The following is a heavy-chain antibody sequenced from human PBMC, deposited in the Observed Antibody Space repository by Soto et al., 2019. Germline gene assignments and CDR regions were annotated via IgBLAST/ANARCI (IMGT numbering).Heavy chain of an antibody. V-gene: IGHV4-30-4*02. CDR1: GGSISSGDYY. J-gene: IGHJ5*02. Sequence: SETLSLTCTVSGGSISSGDYYWSWIRQPPGKGLEWIGYIYYSGSTYYNPSLKSRVTISVDTSKNQFSLKLSSVTAADTAVYYCARTLFGWGIWLDPWGQGTLVTVSS. CDR3: ARTLFGWGIWLDP. D-gene: IGHD3-10*02. CDR2: IYYSGST.